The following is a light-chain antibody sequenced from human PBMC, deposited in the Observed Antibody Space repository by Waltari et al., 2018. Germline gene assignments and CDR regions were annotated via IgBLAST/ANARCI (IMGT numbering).Light chain of an antibody. J-gene: IGLJ2*01. CDR3: AAWDYSLNGVL. V-gene: IGLV1-44*01. CDR2: SNN. CDR1: NPNIGSNP. Sequence: QSVVTQPPSASGTPGQRVTISCSGSNPNIGSNPVNWYQQLPGTAHKVVMYSNNQRPSEVPDRFSGSKSGTSASLAISGLQSEDEADYYCAAWDYSLNGVLFDGGTKLTVL.